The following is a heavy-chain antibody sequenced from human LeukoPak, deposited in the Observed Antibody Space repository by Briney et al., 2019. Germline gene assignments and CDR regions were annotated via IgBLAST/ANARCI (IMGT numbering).Heavy chain of an antibody. CDR2: MNPNSGNT. CDR3: AIPKGLQDAFDI. J-gene: IGHJ3*02. Sequence: ASVKVSCKASGYTFTSYDINWVRQATGQGLEWMGWMNPNSGNTGYAQKFQGRVTITRNTSISTAYMELSSLRSEDTAVYYCAIPKGLQDAFDIWGQGTMVTVSS. D-gene: IGHD5-24*01. V-gene: IGHV1-8*03. CDR1: GYTFTSYD.